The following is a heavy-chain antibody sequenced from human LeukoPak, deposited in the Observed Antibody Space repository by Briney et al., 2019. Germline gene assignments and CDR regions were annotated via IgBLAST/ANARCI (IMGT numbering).Heavy chain of an antibody. CDR2: ISSSGSTI. D-gene: IGHD3-10*01. Sequence: GGSLRLSCAASGFTFSDYYMSWIRQAPGKGLEWVSYISSSGSTIYYADSVKGRFTISRDNAKNSLYLQMNSLRAEDTAVYYCARDRVLPRYYGMDVWGLGTTVTVSS. CDR3: ARDRVLPRYYGMDV. V-gene: IGHV3-11*01. CDR1: GFTFSDYY. J-gene: IGHJ6*02.